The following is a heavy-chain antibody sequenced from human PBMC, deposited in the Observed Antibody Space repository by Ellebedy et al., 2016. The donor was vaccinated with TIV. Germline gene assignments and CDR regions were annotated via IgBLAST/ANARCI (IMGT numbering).Heavy chain of an antibody. Sequence: PRGSLRLSCVGSGFTFSTYAMAWVRQTPGKGLEWVSGTYGGGGTKNYADSVKGRFTISRDNSKNTLYLQMNSLRAEDTAIYYCAKDQIGGDGRWVFDIWGQGTMVTVSS. CDR3: AKDQIGGDGRWVFDI. CDR2: TYGGGGTK. CDR1: GFTFSTYA. J-gene: IGHJ3*02. D-gene: IGHD3-16*01. V-gene: IGHV3-23*01.